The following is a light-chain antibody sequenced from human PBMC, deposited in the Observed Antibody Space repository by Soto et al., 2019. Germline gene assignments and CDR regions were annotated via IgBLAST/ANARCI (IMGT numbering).Light chain of an antibody. J-gene: IGKJ4*01. Sequence: DIQMTHSPSSVSASVLDIVTITCRASQGISSWLAWYHQKPGKAPKLLIYGASSLQSGVPSRISGSGSGTDFTLTISSLQPEDFATYYCQQTYSAPLTFGGGTKVDIK. CDR1: QGISSW. V-gene: IGKV1-12*01. CDR3: QQTYSAPLT. CDR2: GAS.